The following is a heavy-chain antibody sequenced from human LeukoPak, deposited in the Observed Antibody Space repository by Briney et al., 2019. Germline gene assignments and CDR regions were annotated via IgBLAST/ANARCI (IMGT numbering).Heavy chain of an antibody. Sequence: SVKVSCKASGGTFSSYAISWVRQAPGQGLEWMGRIIPIFGTANYAQKFQGRVTITTDESTSTAYMELSSLRSEDTAVYYCIRIWLGDPVEEYFQHWGQGTLVSVSS. CDR1: GGTFSSYA. V-gene: IGHV1-69*05. CDR3: IRIWLGDPVEEYFQH. J-gene: IGHJ1*01. CDR2: IIPIFGTA. D-gene: IGHD3-10*01.